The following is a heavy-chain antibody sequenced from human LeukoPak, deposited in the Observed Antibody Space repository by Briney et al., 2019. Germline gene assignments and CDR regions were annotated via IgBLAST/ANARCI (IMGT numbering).Heavy chain of an antibody. CDR2: IYYSGST. CDR1: GGSISSYY. D-gene: IGHD3-10*01. V-gene: IGHV4-59*01. J-gene: IGHJ4*02. CDR3: AREGLATMIRGVIPY. Sequence: SETLSLTCTVSGGSISSYYWSWIRQPPGKGLEWIGYIYYSGSTNYNPSLKSRVTISVDTSKNQFSLKLSSVTAADTAVYYCAREGLATMIRGVIPYWGQGTLVTVSS.